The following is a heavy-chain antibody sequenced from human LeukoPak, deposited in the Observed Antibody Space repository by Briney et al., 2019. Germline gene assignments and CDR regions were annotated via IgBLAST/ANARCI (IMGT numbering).Heavy chain of an antibody. J-gene: IGHJ3*02. Sequence: GGSLRLSCAASGFIFSSCWMSWVRQAPGKGLEWVASIKQDGSDKRHADSVKGRFTISRDNAKNSLYLQMNGLRAEDTAVYYCARGREEYDGGLEAFDIWGQGTMVTVSS. CDR2: IKQDGSDK. CDR3: ARGREEYDGGLEAFDI. V-gene: IGHV3-7*01. D-gene: IGHD2/OR15-2a*01. CDR1: GFIFSSCW.